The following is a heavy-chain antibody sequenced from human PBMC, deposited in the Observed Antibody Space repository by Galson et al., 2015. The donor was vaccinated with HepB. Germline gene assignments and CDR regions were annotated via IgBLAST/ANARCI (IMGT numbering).Heavy chain of an antibody. Sequence: CAISGDSVSSNSAAWNWIRQYPSRGLEWLGRTYYRSKWYNDYAVSVKSRITINPDTSKNQFSLQLNSVTPEDTAVYYCARELTYSNYEFGYWGQGTLVTVSS. J-gene: IGHJ4*02. D-gene: IGHD4-11*01. V-gene: IGHV6-1*01. CDR2: TYYRSKWYN. CDR1: GDSVSSNSAA. CDR3: ARELTYSNYEFGY.